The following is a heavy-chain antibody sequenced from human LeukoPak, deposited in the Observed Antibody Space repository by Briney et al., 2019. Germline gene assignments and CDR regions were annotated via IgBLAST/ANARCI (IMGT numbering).Heavy chain of an antibody. V-gene: IGHV1-69*06. CDR2: IIPIFGTA. J-gene: IGHJ6*02. Sequence: SVKVSCKASGGTFSSYAISWVRQAPGQGLEWMGGIIPIFGTANYAQKFQGRVTITADKSTSTAYMELSSLRSEDTAVYYCATLPGITIFGVVIIGGMDVWGQGTTVTVSS. CDR1: GGTFSSYA. D-gene: IGHD3-3*01. CDR3: ATLPGITIFGVVIIGGMDV.